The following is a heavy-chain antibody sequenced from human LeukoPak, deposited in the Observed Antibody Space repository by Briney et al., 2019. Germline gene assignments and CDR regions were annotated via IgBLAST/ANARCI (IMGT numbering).Heavy chain of an antibody. V-gene: IGHV1-18*01. CDR2: ISAYNGNT. D-gene: IGHD3-10*01. Sequence: GASVKVSCKASGYTFASYDISWVRQAPGQGLECMGWISAYNGNTNYAQKFQGRVTMTTDTSTSTAYMELRSLRSDDTAVYYCARYMVRGVIGYFDYWGQGTLVTVSS. CDR1: GYTFASYD. CDR3: ARYMVRGVIGYFDY. J-gene: IGHJ4*02.